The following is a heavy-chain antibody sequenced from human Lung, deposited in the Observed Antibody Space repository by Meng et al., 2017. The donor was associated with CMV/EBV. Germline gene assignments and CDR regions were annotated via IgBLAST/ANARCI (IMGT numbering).Heavy chain of an antibody. J-gene: IGHJ4*02. Sequence: GGSXRLSCAASGFTFSSYSMNWVRQAPGKGLEWVSSISSSSSYIYYADSVKGRFTISRDNAKNSLYLKMNSLRAEDTAVYYCAWTMIVGYDYWGQGTLVTVSS. CDR1: GFTFSSYS. CDR3: AWTMIVGYDY. V-gene: IGHV3-21*01. CDR2: ISSSSSYI. D-gene: IGHD3-22*01.